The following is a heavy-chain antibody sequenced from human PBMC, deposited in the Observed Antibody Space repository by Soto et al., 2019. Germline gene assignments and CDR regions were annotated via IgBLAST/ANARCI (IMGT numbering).Heavy chain of an antibody. D-gene: IGHD6-13*01. J-gene: IGHJ6*02. CDR1: GFTFSSYW. CDR2: IKQDGSEK. CDR3: VRYTYTSRYSYFGMDV. V-gene: IGHV3-7*03. Sequence: GGSLRLSCAASGFTFSSYWMSWVRQAPGKGLEWVANIKQDGSEKYYVDSVKGRFTISRDNAKNSLYLQMNSLRAEDTAVYYCVRYTYTSRYSYFGMDVWGHGTTVTVSS.